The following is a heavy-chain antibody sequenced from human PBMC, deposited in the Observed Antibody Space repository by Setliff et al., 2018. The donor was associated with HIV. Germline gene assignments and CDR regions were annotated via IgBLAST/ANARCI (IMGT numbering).Heavy chain of an antibody. V-gene: IGHV4-34*01. CDR1: GGSFSNYY. CDR3: ARGIADTIFGVVIFDY. J-gene: IGHJ4*02. Sequence: TLSLTCAVYGGSFSNYYWSWIRQPPGKGLEWIGEINHSGSTNYNPSLKSRVSISVDTPKNEFSLKLSSMTAADTAVYYCARGIADTIFGVVIFDYWGQGKMVTVSS. CDR2: INHSGST. D-gene: IGHD3-3*01.